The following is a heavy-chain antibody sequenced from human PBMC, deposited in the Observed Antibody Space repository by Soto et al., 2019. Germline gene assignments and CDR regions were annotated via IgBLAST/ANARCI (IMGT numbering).Heavy chain of an antibody. D-gene: IGHD6-19*01. CDR1: GFTFSSYD. V-gene: IGHV3-13*01. CDR2: IGTAGDT. CDR3: ARGGRYSSGWYALGARYYYYMDV. Sequence: EVQLVESGGGLVQPGGSLRLSCAASGFTFSSYDMHWVRQATGKGLEWVSAIGTAGDTYYPGSVKGRFPISRENAKNSLYLQMNSLRAGDTAVYYCARGGRYSSGWYALGARYYYYMDVWGKGTTVTVSS. J-gene: IGHJ6*03.